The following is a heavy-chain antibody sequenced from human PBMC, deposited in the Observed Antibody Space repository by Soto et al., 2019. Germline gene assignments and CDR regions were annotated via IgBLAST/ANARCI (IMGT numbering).Heavy chain of an antibody. V-gene: IGHV1-2*04. CDR2: INPNSGGT. Sequence: SVKVSCKASGYTFTGYYMHWVRQAPGQGLEWMGWINPNSGGTNYAQKFQGWVTMTRDTSISTAYMELSRLRSDDTAVYYCARGLEYYYYGMDVWGQGTTVTVSS. D-gene: IGHD1-1*01. CDR3: ARGLEYYYYGMDV. CDR1: GYTFTGYY. J-gene: IGHJ6*02.